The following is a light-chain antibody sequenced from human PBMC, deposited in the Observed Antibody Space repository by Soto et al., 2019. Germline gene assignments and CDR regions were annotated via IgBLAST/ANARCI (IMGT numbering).Light chain of an antibody. CDR3: QQYYSSPRT. CDR1: QSVLYSSDNKNY. J-gene: IGKJ1*01. Sequence: DIVMTQSPDSLAVSLGERATINCKSSQSVLYSSDNKNYLAWYQQKPGQPPKLLIYWAFNRESGVPDRISGSGSGTDVTLTISSLQAEDVAVYYCQQYYSSPRTFGQGTKVEIK. V-gene: IGKV4-1*01. CDR2: WAF.